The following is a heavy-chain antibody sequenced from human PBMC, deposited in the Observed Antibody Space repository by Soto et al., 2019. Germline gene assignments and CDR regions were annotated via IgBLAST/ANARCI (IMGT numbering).Heavy chain of an antibody. J-gene: IGHJ6*02. CDR3: ASHWGQAKRYYYYGMDV. CDR1: GGTFNSYA. Sequence: VKVSCKASGGTFNSYAISWVRQAPGQGLEWMGGIIPIFGTADYAQKFQGRITITADESTSTAYMELSSLRSEDTAVYYCASHWGQAKRYYYYGMDVWGQGTTVTVSS. CDR2: IIPIFGTA. V-gene: IGHV1-69*01. D-gene: IGHD7-27*01.